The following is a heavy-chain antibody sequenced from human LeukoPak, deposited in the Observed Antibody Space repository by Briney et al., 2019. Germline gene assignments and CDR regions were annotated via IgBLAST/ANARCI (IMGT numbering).Heavy chain of an antibody. Sequence: GGSLRLSCAASGFTFSSYGMHWVRQAPGKGLEWVAVISYDGSNKYYADSVKGRFTISRDNYKNTLYLQMNSLRAEDTAVYYCAKDRDATVDYWGQGTLVTVSS. J-gene: IGHJ4*02. CDR3: AKDRDATVDY. D-gene: IGHD4-17*01. CDR1: GFTFSSYG. CDR2: ISYDGSNK. V-gene: IGHV3-30*18.